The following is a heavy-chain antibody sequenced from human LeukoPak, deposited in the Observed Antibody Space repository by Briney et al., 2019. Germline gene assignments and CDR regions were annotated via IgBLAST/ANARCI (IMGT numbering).Heavy chain of an antibody. D-gene: IGHD3-10*01. V-gene: IGHV3-66*02. Sequence: PGGSLRLSCVGSGVIFRSNYMTWVRQAPGKGLEWVSILYHGGSTYYADSVKGRFTISRDNSKNTLYLQMNSLRPEDTALYYCAKTSAVHDYGDYWGQGTLVTVSS. J-gene: IGHJ4*02. CDR3: AKTSAVHDYGDY. CDR1: GVIFRSNY. CDR2: LYHGGST.